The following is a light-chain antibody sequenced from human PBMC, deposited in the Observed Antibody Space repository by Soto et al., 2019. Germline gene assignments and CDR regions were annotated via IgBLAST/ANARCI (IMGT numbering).Light chain of an antibody. CDR3: QQTYNISPT. V-gene: IGKV1-39*01. J-gene: IGKJ4*01. Sequence: IQMTQSPSSLSASVGDSVTITCRASQSISTYLNWYQQRPGKAPRLLMYTASHLQSGVPSRFVGSGSVTEFTLTISSLQPEDSATYYCQQTYNISPTFGGGTKVEIK. CDR2: TAS. CDR1: QSISTY.